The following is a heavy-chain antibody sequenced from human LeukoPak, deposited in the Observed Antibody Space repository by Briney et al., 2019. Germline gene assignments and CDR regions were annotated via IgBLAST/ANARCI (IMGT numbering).Heavy chain of an antibody. D-gene: IGHD1-26*01. Sequence: PGGSLRLSCAASGFTFSSSAMSWVRQAPGKGLEWLSTINRDGGGETTSYADSVQGRFTISRDNSKNTLYLQMDSLRAEDTAVYYCAIGWELHRFGYWGQGTLVTVSS. V-gene: IGHV3-23*01. CDR2: INRDGGGETT. CDR1: GFTFSSSA. J-gene: IGHJ4*02. CDR3: AIGWELHRFGY.